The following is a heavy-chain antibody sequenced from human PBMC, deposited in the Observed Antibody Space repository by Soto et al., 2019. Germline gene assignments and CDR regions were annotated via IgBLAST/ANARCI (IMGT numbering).Heavy chain of an antibody. D-gene: IGHD3-22*01. J-gene: IGHJ6*02. Sequence: GESLKISCKGSGYSFTSYWIGWVRQMPGKGLEWMGIIYPGDSDTRYSPSFQGQVTISADKSISTAYLQWSSLKASDTAMYYCARRPLWASSGYYYYGMDVWGQGTTVTVSS. CDR3: ARRPLWASSGYYYYGMDV. V-gene: IGHV5-51*01. CDR2: IYPGDSDT. CDR1: GYSFTSYW.